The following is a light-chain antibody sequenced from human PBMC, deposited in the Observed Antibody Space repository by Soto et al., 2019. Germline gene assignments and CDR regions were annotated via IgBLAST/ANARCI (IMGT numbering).Light chain of an antibody. CDR2: AAS. CDR1: QTVNSY. Sequence: DIEMTQTPSSLSAYVTDRVTLTCRASQTVNSYLNWYQQKPGKAPKLLISAASTLQGGVPSRFSASGSGTEFTLTISSLRLEDFATYYCQQSFVSPYTFGQGTKLEI. J-gene: IGKJ2*01. V-gene: IGKV1-39*01. CDR3: QQSFVSPYT.